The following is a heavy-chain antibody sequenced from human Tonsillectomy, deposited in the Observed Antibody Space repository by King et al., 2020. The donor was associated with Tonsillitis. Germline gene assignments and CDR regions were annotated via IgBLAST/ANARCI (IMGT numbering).Heavy chain of an antibody. D-gene: IGHD5-12*01. Sequence: QLQESGPGLGKPSETLSLTCTVSGGSISSSSYYWGWIRQPPGKGLEWIGSFFYSGSTYYNPSLQSRVPISLDTSKNQFSLKLSSVTAADTAVYYCARWPDYWGQGTLVTVSS. CDR3: ARWPDY. J-gene: IGHJ4*02. V-gene: IGHV4-39*01. CDR1: GGSISSSSYY. CDR2: FFYSGST.